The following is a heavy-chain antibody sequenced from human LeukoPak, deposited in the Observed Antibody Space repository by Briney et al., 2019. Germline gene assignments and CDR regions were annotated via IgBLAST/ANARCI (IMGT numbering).Heavy chain of an antibody. D-gene: IGHD5-12*01. CDR2: IWSDGSNK. J-gene: IGHJ2*01. CDR3: ARDPMSGWLRSIDWYFAL. Sequence: HPGGSLRLSCAASGFTFSSYGMHWVRQAPGKGLEWVAVIWSDGSNKYYADSVKGRFTISRDNSKNTLYLQMNSLRAEDTAVYYCARDPMSGWLRSIDWYFALWGRGTLVTVSS. CDR1: GFTFSSYG. V-gene: IGHV3-33*01.